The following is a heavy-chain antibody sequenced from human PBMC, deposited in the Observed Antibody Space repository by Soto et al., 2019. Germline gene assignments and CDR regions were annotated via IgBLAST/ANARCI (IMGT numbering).Heavy chain of an antibody. CDR3: ARVQYSSSWYSHYYYYGMDV. V-gene: IGHV1-3*01. CDR1: GYTFTSYA. CDR2: INAGNGNT. D-gene: IGHD6-13*01. Sequence: ASVKVSCKASGYTFTSYAMHWVRQAPGQRLEWMGWINAGNGNTKYSQKFQGRVTITRDTSASTAYMELSSLRSEDTAVYYCARVQYSSSWYSHYYYYGMDVWGQGTTVTVSS. J-gene: IGHJ6*02.